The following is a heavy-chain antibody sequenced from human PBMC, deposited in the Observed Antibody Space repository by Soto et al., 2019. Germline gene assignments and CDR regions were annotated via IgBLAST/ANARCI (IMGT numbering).Heavy chain of an antibody. CDR1: GFTFSSYA. Sequence: GGSLRLSCAASGFTFSSYAMTWARQAPGKGLEGVSAISGSGGSTYYADSVKGRFTISRDNSKNTLYLQMNSLRAEDTAVYYCAKDLVGVATNIDPWGQGTLVTVSS. J-gene: IGHJ5*02. V-gene: IGHV3-23*01. D-gene: IGHD3-3*01. CDR3: AKDLVGVATNIDP. CDR2: ISGSGGST.